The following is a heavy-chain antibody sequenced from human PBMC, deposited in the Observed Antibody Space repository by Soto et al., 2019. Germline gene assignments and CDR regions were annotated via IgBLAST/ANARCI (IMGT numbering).Heavy chain of an antibody. Sequence: PSETLSLTCTVSGGSISSYYWSWTRQPPGKGLEWIGYIYYSGSTNYNPSLKSRVTISVDTSKNQFSLKLSSVTAADTAVYYCARSSGRGYSYAFDYWGQGTLVTVSS. D-gene: IGHD5-18*01. CDR2: IYYSGST. CDR1: GGSISSYY. J-gene: IGHJ4*02. CDR3: ARSSGRGYSYAFDY. V-gene: IGHV4-59*01.